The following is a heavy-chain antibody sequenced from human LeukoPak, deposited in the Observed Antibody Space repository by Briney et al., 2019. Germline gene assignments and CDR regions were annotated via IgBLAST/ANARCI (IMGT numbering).Heavy chain of an antibody. Sequence: GGSLRLSCAASGFTFSSYAMSWVRQAPGRGLEWVSVISGSTTTDYADSVKGRFTISRDNSKNTLYLQMNSLRAEDTAVYYCARGVEPPDAFDIWGQGTMVTVSS. CDR3: ARGVEPPDAFDI. CDR2: ISGSTTT. CDR1: GFTFSSYA. J-gene: IGHJ3*02. D-gene: IGHD1-1*01. V-gene: IGHV3-23*01.